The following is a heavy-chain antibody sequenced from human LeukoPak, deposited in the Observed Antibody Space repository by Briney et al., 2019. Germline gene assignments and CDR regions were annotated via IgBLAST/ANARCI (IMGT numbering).Heavy chain of an antibody. CDR3: ARHTGTGTYPFEL. V-gene: IGHV4-59*08. CDR1: GDSISSYY. Sequence: SETLSLTCTVSGDSISSYYWSWIRQPPGKGLEWIGYIHYSGSTNYNPSLKSRITISQHTSKNQFSLKLSSVTAADTAVYYCARHTGTGTYPFELWGQGTLVTVSS. D-gene: IGHD3-10*01. J-gene: IGHJ5*02. CDR2: IHYSGST.